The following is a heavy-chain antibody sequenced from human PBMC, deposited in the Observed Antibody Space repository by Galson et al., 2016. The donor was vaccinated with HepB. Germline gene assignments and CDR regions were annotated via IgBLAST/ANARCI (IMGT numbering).Heavy chain of an antibody. CDR1: GFTFSSYW. CDR3: ASDHNWGTEN. D-gene: IGHD2-8*02. J-gene: IGHJ4*02. V-gene: IGHV3-7*05. Sequence: SLRLSCAASGFTFSSYWMSWVRQAPGKRLECVANIKQDGSEQYYVDSVKGRFTISRDNAKKSLYLQMNSLRAEDTAVYYCASDHNWGTENWGQGTLVTVSS. CDR2: IKQDGSEQ.